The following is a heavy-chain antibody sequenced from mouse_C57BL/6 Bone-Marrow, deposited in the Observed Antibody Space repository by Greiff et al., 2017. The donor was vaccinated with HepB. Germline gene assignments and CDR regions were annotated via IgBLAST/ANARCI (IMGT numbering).Heavy chain of an antibody. Sequence: EVQRVESGGDLVKPGGSLKLSCAASGFTFSSYGMSWVRQTPDKRLEWVATISSGGSYTYYPDSVKGRFTIARDNAKNTLYLQMSSLKSEDTAMYYCARRQIYYGDDAWFAYWGQGTLVTVSA. CDR1: GFTFSSYG. V-gene: IGHV5-6*01. J-gene: IGHJ3*01. D-gene: IGHD2-2*01. CDR2: ISSGGSYT. CDR3: ARRQIYYGDDAWFAY.